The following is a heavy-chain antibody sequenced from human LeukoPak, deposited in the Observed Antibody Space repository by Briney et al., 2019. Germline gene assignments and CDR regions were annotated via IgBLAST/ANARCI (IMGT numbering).Heavy chain of an antibody. CDR3: ARGGYCSSTSCYNNWFDP. J-gene: IGHJ5*02. CDR2: IRSSGSTI. V-gene: IGHV3-11*04. CDR1: GFTFSDYY. Sequence: GGSLRLSCAASGFTFSDYYMSWIRQAPGKGLEWVSYIRSSGSTIYYADSVKGRFTISRDNAKTSLYLQMNSLRAEDTAVYYCARGGYCSSTSCYNNWFDPWGQGNLVTVSS. D-gene: IGHD2-2*02.